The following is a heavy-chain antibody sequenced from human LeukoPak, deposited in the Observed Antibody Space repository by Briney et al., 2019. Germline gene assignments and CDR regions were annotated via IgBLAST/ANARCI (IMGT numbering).Heavy chain of an antibody. D-gene: IGHD3-10*01. CDR1: GGSISSSSYY. Sequence: SETLSLTCTVSGGSISSSSYYWGWIRQPPGKGLEWIGSIYYSGSTYYNPSLKSRVTISVDTSKNQFSLKLSSVTAADTAVYYCARHNQYYGSGSPLDYWGQGTLVTVSS. J-gene: IGHJ4*02. CDR3: ARHNQYYGSGSPLDY. V-gene: IGHV4-39*01. CDR2: IYYSGST.